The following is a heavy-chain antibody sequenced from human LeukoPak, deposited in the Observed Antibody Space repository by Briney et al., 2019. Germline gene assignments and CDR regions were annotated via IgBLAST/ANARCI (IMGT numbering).Heavy chain of an antibody. CDR3: AVGGFWSGYSKGGYFDY. V-gene: IGHV4-59*12. CDR2: FYYGERS. D-gene: IGHD3-3*01. CDR1: GGSISNSH. Sequence: SETLSLTCTVSGGSISNSHWSWIRQAPGKGLECMGNFYYGERSNYNPSLKSRVTMSVDTSKNQFSLKLSSVTAADTAVYYCAVGGFWSGYSKGGYFDYWGQGTLVTVSS. J-gene: IGHJ4*02.